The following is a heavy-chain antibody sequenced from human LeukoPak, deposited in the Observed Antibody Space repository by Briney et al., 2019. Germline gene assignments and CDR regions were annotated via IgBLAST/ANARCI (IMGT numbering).Heavy chain of an antibody. CDR1: GGSISSYF. Sequence: PSETLSLTCSVSGGSISSYFWSWIRQPAGKGLEWIGRIYTSGSTNYNPSLKSRVTMSVDTSKKEFSLKLRSVTAADAAVYYCARGDDFDIWGHGTMVTVSS. CDR3: ARGDDFDI. V-gene: IGHV4-4*07. CDR2: IYTSGST. J-gene: IGHJ3*02.